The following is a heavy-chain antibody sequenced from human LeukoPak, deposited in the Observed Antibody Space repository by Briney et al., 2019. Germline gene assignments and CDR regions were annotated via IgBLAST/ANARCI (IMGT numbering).Heavy chain of an antibody. J-gene: IGHJ6*02. CDR2: IYYSGRT. D-gene: IGHD2-2*01. V-gene: IGHV4-31*03. CDR1: GGSISSAAYY. Sequence: SQTLSLTCTVSGGSISSAAYYWAWIRQHPGKGLEWIGHIYYSGRTDYNPTLKSRVNISIDTSKNQFSLRVNSVTAADTAVYYCGRGGGRSSTGMDVWGQGTTVTVSS. CDR3: GRGGGRSSTGMDV.